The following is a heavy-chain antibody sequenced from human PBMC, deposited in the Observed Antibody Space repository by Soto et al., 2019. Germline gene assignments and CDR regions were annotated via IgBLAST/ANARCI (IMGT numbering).Heavy chain of an antibody. V-gene: IGHV1-24*01. CDR3: ATDPRVDTMVRGALYPQYYYYGMDV. CDR2: FDPEDGET. J-gene: IGHJ6*02. D-gene: IGHD3-10*01. Sequence: QVQLVQSGAEVKKPGASVKVSCKVSGYTLTELSMHWVRQAPGKGLEWMGGFDPEDGETIYAQKFQGRVTMTEDTSTDTAYMELSSLRSEDTALYYCATDPRVDTMVRGALYPQYYYYGMDVWGQGTTVTVSS. CDR1: GYTLTELS.